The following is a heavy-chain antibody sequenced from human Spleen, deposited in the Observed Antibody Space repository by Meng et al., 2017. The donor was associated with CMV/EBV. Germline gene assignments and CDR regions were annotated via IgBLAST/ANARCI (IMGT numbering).Heavy chain of an antibody. CDR3: AKDGLFINDFWTGYSYLDF. J-gene: IGHJ4*02. D-gene: IGHD3/OR15-3a*01. V-gene: IGHV3-30*02. Sequence: GGSLRLSCAASGFTFSSYGMHWVRQAPGKGLEWVAFIRYDGSNKYYADSVKGRFTISRDNSKNTLYLQMNRLRAEDTAIYYCAKDGLFINDFWTGYSYLDFWGQGTPVTVSS. CDR2: IRYDGSNK. CDR1: GFTFSSYG.